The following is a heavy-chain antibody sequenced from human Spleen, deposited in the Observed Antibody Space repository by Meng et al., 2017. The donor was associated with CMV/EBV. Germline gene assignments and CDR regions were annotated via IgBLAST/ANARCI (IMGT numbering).Heavy chain of an antibody. Sequence: GGSLRLSCKGSGYSFTDYWIGWVRQMPGKGLEWMGFIYPHDSDTRYSPSFQGQVTISVDNSISTAYLQWSSLKASDTAMYYCARFGIVPAARAEYNWFDSWGQGALVTVSS. CDR3: ARFGIVPAARAEYNWFDS. CDR2: IYPHDSDT. V-gene: IGHV5-51*01. J-gene: IGHJ5*01. D-gene: IGHD2-2*01. CDR1: GYSFTDYW.